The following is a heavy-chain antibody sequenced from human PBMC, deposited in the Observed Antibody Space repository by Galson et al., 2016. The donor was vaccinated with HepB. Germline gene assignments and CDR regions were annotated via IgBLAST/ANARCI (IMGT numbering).Heavy chain of an antibody. CDR3: ARDLNVVIPPAPYYFDY. Sequence: SLRLSCAGSGFTFNTYSMNWVRQAPGKGLEWVSYISSSTGTRYYADSVKGRFTISRDNAKNSLYLHMNSLRDEDTAVYYCARDLNVVIPPAPYYFDYWGHGTLVTVSS. D-gene: IGHD2-2*01. CDR2: ISSSTGTR. CDR1: GFTFNTYS. J-gene: IGHJ4*01. V-gene: IGHV3-48*02.